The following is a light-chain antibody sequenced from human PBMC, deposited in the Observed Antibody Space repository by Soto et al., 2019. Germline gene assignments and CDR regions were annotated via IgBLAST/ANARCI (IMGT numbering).Light chain of an antibody. CDR2: SNN. Sequence: QSVLTQPPSASGTPGQRVTISCSGSSSNIGSNTVNWYQQLKGTAPKLLIYSNNQRPSGVPDRFSGSKSGTSASLAISGLQSEAEADYDCAAWDDSLNGVVFGGGTKLTVL. J-gene: IGLJ2*01. V-gene: IGLV1-44*01. CDR3: AAWDDSLNGVV. CDR1: SSNIGSNT.